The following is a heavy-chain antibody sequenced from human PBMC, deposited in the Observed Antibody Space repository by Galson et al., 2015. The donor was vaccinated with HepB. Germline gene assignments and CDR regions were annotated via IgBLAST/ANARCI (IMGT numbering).Heavy chain of an antibody. Sequence: SVKVSCKASGYTFSSYTIHWVRQAPRHRLEWMGWINGVNDNPKYSQKFQGRVTITRDTSASTVYMELSSLKSEDTAVYYCAREGGPYYYYFMDLWGKGTTVTVSS. CDR3: AREGGPYYYYFMDL. V-gene: IGHV1-3*01. D-gene: IGHD1-26*01. CDR1: GYTFSSYT. J-gene: IGHJ6*03. CDR2: INGVNDNP.